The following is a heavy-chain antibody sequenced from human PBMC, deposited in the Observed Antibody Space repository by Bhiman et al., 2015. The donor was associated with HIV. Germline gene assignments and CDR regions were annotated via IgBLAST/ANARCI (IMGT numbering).Heavy chain of an antibody. D-gene: IGHD6-6*01. CDR3: ARGSSSSLSAERFDP. Sequence: EVQLVESGGGLVKPGGSLRLSCAVSGFTFSSYSMNWVRQAPGKGLEWVSSISSSSYYIYYADSVKGRFTISRDNAKNSLYLQMNSLRAEDTAVYYCARGSSSSLSAERFDPWGQGTLVTVSS. CDR1: GFTFSSYS. V-gene: IGHV3-21*01. J-gene: IGHJ5*02. CDR2: ISSSSYYI.